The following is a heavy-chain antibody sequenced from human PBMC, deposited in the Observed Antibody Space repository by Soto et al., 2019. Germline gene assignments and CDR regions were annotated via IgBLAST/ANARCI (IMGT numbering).Heavy chain of an antibody. CDR2: ISSRSDFI. D-gene: IGHD5-18*01. V-gene: IGHV3-21*01. CDR1: GFTFSSYS. J-gene: IGHJ5*02. Sequence: EVQLVESGGGLVKPGGSLRLSCAASGFTFSSYSMNWVRQAPGKGLEWVSSISSRSDFIYYAGSVKGRFTISRDNAKNSLYLQMNSLRAEVTAVYYCARDWRTAITWGQGTLVTVSS. CDR3: ARDWRTAIT.